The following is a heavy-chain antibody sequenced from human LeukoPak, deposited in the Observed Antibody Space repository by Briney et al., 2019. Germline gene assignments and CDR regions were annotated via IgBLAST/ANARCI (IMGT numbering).Heavy chain of an antibody. Sequence: GGSLRLSCAASGFTFSSYAMSWVRQAPGKGLEWVSAISGSGGSTYYADSVKGRFTISRDNAKNSLYLQMNSLRAEDTAVYYCARESYSSRYYFDYWGQGTLVTVSS. CDR2: ISGSGGST. V-gene: IGHV3-23*01. J-gene: IGHJ4*02. CDR1: GFTFSSYA. CDR3: ARESYSSRYYFDY. D-gene: IGHD5-18*01.